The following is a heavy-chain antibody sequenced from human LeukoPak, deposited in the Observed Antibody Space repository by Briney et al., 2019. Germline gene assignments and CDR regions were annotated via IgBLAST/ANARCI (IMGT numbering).Heavy chain of an antibody. Sequence: PSETLSLTCTVSAVSITSGTYYWTWIRQPAGKGLEWIGRIYSAGRVNYNPSLKSRVTMLLDTSKNHISLKLTSVTAADTAIYFCARASETAMVTLWGQGTLVTVSS. D-gene: IGHD5-18*01. CDR1: AVSITSGTYY. CDR3: ARASETAMVTL. CDR2: IYSAGRV. J-gene: IGHJ4*02. V-gene: IGHV4-61*02.